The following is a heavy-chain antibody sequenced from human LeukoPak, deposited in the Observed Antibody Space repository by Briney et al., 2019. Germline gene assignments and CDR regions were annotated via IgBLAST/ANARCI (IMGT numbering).Heavy chain of an antibody. Sequence: PGGSLRLSCAASGFPFSSYSMNWIRQAPGRGLEWLSFITDTSSTRYYADSVKGRFTISRDNTKNSLYLQMNSLRAEDTAVYYCAKDSKPSGTDFDYRGQGTLVTVSS. CDR3: AKDSKPSGTDFDY. CDR1: GFPFSSYS. J-gene: IGHJ4*02. CDR2: ITDTSSTR. V-gene: IGHV3-48*04.